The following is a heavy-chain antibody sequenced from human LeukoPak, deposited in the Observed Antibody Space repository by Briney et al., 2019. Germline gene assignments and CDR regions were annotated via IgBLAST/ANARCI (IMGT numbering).Heavy chain of an antibody. V-gene: IGHV3-23*01. D-gene: IGHD2-15*01. CDR2: ISGSGGST. CDR1: GFTFSSYA. J-gene: IGHJ4*02. CDR3: ANEPRSGYCSGGSCYLWY. Sequence: GGSLRLSCAASGFTFSSYAMSWVRQAPGKGLEWVSSISGSGGSTYYADSVKGRFTISRDNSKNTLYLQMNSLRAEDTAVYYCANEPRSGYCSGGSCYLWYWGQGTLVTVSS.